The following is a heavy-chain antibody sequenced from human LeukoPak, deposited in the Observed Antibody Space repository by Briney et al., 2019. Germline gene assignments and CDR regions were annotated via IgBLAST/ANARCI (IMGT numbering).Heavy chain of an antibody. V-gene: IGHV4-4*07. D-gene: IGHD6-13*01. CDR2: IYTSGST. J-gene: IGHJ4*02. CDR1: GGSISSYY. CDR3: ARRASSWYGSFFDY. Sequence: PSETLSLTCTVSGGSISSYYWSWIRQPAGKGLEWIGRIYTSGSTNYNPSLKSRVTISVDTSKNQFSLKLSSVTAADTAVYYCARRASSWYGSFFDYWGQGTLVTVSS.